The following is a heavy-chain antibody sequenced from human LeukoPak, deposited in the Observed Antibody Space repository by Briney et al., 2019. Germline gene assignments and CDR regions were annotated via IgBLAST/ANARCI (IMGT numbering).Heavy chain of an antibody. Sequence: GRSLRLSCASSGFTFSSYSMKWVRQAPGKGLEGVSYISSSSSTIYYADSVKERFTISRDNAKNSLYLQMNSLRAEDTAVYYCARDEALLWFGELLDWGQGTLVTVSS. CDR2: ISSSSSTI. D-gene: IGHD3-10*01. V-gene: IGHV3-48*01. J-gene: IGHJ4*02. CDR1: GFTFSSYS. CDR3: ARDEALLWFGELLD.